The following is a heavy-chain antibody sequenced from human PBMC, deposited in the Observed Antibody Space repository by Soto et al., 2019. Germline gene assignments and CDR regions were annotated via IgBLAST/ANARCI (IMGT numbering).Heavy chain of an antibody. CDR3: ARDQERTSSYSSDGYYYYGMDV. D-gene: IGHD5-18*01. Sequence: ASVKVSCKASGYTFTSYYMHWVRQAPGQGLEWMGIINPSGGSTRYAQKFQGRVTMTRDTSTSTVYMELSSLRSEDTAVYYCARDQERTSSYSSDGYYYYGMDVWGQGTTVTVSS. V-gene: IGHV1-46*01. J-gene: IGHJ6*02. CDR2: INPSGGST. CDR1: GYTFTSYY.